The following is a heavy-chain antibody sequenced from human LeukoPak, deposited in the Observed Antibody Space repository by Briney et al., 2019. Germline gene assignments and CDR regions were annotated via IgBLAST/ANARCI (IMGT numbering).Heavy chain of an antibody. CDR2: IYISGST. CDR3: ARASYSYDINGWVPFDY. Sequence: SETLSLTCTVSGNSISSGDNYWSWIRQPAGKGLEWIGRIYISGSTNYNPSLKSRVTISGDTSKNQFSLRLSSVTAADTAVYYCARASYSYDINGWVPFDYWGQGTLVTVSS. CDR1: GNSISSGDNY. V-gene: IGHV4-61*02. D-gene: IGHD3-22*01. J-gene: IGHJ4*02.